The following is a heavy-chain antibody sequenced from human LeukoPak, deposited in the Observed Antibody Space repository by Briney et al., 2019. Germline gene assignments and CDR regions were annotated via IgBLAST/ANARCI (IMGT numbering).Heavy chain of an antibody. V-gene: IGHV1-18*01. CDR3: ARDVSGELLSFLDY. CDR2: ISAYNGNT. CDR1: GYTFTSYG. D-gene: IGHD3-10*01. Sequence: ASVKVSCKASGYTFTSYGISWVRQAPGQGLEWMGWISAYNGNTNYAQKLQGRVTMTTDTSTSTAYMELRSLRSDDTAVYYCARDVSGELLSFLDYWGQGTLVNVSS. J-gene: IGHJ4*02.